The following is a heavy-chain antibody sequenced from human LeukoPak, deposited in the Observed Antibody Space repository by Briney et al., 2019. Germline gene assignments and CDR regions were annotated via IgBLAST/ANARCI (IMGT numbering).Heavy chain of an antibody. J-gene: IGHJ6*03. CDR2: VIPIFSTA. CDR3: ARGRIVATIGHYYYYVDV. D-gene: IGHD5-12*01. V-gene: IGHV1-69*06. CDR1: GGTFSSYA. Sequence: SVKVSCKASGGTFSSYAISWVRQAPGQGLEWMGGVIPIFSTANYAQKFQGRVTITADKSTSTAYMELSSLRSEDTAVYYCARGRIVATIGHYYYYVDVWGKGTTVTVSS.